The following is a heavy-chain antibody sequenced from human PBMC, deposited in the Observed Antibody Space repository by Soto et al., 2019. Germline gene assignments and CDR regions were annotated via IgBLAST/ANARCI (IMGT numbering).Heavy chain of an antibody. CDR1: GFTFSSYG. J-gene: IGHJ6*02. CDR3: ARRLRGGPYYYYGMDV. D-gene: IGHD3-10*01. CDR2: IWYDGSNK. Sequence: QVQLVESGGGVVQPGRSLRLSCAASGFTFSSYGMLWVRQAPGKGLEWVAVIWYDGSNKYYADSVKGRFTISRDNSKNTLYLQMNSLRAEDTAVYYCARRLRGGPYYYYGMDVWGQGTTVTVSS. V-gene: IGHV3-33*01.